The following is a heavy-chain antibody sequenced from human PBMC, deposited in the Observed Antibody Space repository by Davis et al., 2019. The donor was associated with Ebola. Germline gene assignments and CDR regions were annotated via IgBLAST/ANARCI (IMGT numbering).Heavy chain of an antibody. Sequence: GESLKISCIASGFTFSSYTMNWVRQAPGKGLEWVSSVGGSGGRTYYADSVKGRFTISRDNSKSTVYLEMNSLRVEDTAVFYCARGQQWLTYWGQGTPVTVSS. CDR3: ARGQQWLTY. J-gene: IGHJ4*02. D-gene: IGHD6-19*01. CDR1: GFTFSSYT. CDR2: VGGSGGRT. V-gene: IGHV3-23*01.